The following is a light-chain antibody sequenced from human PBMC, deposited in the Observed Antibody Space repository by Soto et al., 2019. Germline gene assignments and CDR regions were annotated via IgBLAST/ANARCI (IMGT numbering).Light chain of an antibody. Sequence: QAVVTQEPSFSVSPGGTVTLTCGLSSGSVSTSYYPSWYQQTPGQAPRTLIYSTNTRSSGVPDRFSGSILGNKAALTITGAQADDESDYYCVLYMGSGTVFGRGTKLTVL. CDR2: STN. J-gene: IGLJ2*01. CDR1: SGSVSTSYY. V-gene: IGLV8-61*01. CDR3: VLYMGSGTV.